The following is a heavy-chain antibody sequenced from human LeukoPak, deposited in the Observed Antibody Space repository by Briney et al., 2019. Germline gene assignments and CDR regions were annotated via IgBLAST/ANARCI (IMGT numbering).Heavy chain of an antibody. J-gene: IGHJ4*02. CDR1: GFTVSSNY. Sequence: GGSLRLSCAASGFTVSSNYMSWVRQAPGKGLEWVSVIYSGGSTYYADSAKGRFTIFRHNSKNTLYLQMNSLRAEDTAVYYCARDGGRDGYNFGFDYWGQGTLVTVSS. V-gene: IGHV3-53*04. CDR2: IYSGGST. CDR3: ARDGGRDGYNFGFDY. D-gene: IGHD5-24*01.